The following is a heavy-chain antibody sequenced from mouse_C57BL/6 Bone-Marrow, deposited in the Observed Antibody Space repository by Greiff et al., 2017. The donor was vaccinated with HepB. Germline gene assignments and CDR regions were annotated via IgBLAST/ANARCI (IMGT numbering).Heavy chain of an antibody. CDR3: ARGRYYGNYGYYAMDY. CDR1: GYTFTSYW. CDR2: IDPSDSYT. V-gene: IGHV1-59*01. Sequence: VQLQQPGAELVRPGTSVKLSCKASGYTFTSYWMHWVKQRPGQGLEWIGVIDPSDSYTNYNQKFKGKATSTVDTSSSTAYMQLSSLTSEDSAVYYCARGRYYGNYGYYAMDYWGQGTSVTVSS. D-gene: IGHD2-1*01. J-gene: IGHJ4*01.